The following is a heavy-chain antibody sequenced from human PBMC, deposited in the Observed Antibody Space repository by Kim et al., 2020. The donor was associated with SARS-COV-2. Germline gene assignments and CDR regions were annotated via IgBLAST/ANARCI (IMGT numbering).Heavy chain of an antibody. J-gene: IGHJ4*02. Sequence: GGSLRLSCAASGFTFSSYWMSWVRQAPGKGLEWVANIKQDGSEKYYVDSVKGRFTISRDNAKNSLYLQMNSLRAEDTAVYYCAAGYSSGWLGIWGQGTLVTVSS. CDR1: GFTFSSYW. V-gene: IGHV3-7*01. D-gene: IGHD6-19*01. CDR2: IKQDGSEK. CDR3: AAGYSSGWLGI.